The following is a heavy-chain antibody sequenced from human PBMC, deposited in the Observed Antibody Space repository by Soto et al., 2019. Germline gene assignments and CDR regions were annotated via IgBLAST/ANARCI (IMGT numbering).Heavy chain of an antibody. D-gene: IGHD3-3*01. CDR1: GFTFSSYA. CDR2: ISYDGSNK. Sequence: QVQLVESGGGVVQPGRSLRLSCAASGFTFSSYAMHWVRQAPGKGLEWVAVISYDGSNKYYADSVKGRFTISRDNSKNTLYLQMNSLRAEDTAVYYCARDRFWSGYRSLDYWGQGTLVTVSS. V-gene: IGHV3-30-3*01. J-gene: IGHJ4*02. CDR3: ARDRFWSGYRSLDY.